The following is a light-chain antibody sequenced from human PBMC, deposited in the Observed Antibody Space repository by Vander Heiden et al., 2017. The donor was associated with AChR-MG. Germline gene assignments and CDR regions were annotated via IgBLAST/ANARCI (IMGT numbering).Light chain of an antibody. J-gene: IGLJ2*01. CDR2: DDH. V-gene: IGLV1-51*01. Sequence: QSVLTQPPTVSAAPGQKLITSCSGSTHNIGNNYVSWYQQLPGAAHKLVIYDDHKRPSGMSDRFSGAKSGTSATLGIIGLQTGDEADYHCEAWDSSRTAVVFGEGTKLTVL. CDR3: EAWDSSRTAVV. CDR1: THNIGNNY.